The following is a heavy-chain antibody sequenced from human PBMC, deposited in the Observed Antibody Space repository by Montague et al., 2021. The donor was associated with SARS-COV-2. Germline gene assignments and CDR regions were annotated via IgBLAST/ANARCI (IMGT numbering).Heavy chain of an antibody. J-gene: IGHJ6*02. CDR3: ARLSGVAPRCYYEGMDV. D-gene: IGHD7-27*01. V-gene: IGHV2-70*11. CDR2: IDWAGDK. Sequence: PALVKPTRTLTLTCTFSGFSLRTAGTCVSWIRQPPGKAPQWLARIDWAGDKYYSRTLETRVSISTDTAKTQVVLTMTNVDPMDTATYYCARLSGVAPRCYYEGMDVWGQGTAVTVSS. CDR1: GFSLRTAGTC.